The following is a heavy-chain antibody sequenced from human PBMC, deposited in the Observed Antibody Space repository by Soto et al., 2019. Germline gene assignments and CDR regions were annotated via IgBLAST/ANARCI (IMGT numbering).Heavy chain of an antibody. CDR1: GFSFTHYW. Sequence: PGESLKISCQGSGFSFTHYWIGWVRQVPGKGLEWMGGIYPSDSATRYNPSFQGQVAMSADPSISTAYLQWSSLKASDTAIYFCARGSLKRGTPSAEFQPWGQGTQVTVSS. V-gene: IGHV5-51*01. J-gene: IGHJ5*02. CDR3: ARGSLKRGTPSAEFQP. CDR2: IYPSDSAT. D-gene: IGHD2-2*01.